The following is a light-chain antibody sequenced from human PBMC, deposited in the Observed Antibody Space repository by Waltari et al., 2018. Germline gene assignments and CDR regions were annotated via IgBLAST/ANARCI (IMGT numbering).Light chain of an antibody. CDR1: QSVRSD. CDR2: DSS. J-gene: IGKJ1*01. CDR3: QQYQNWPPWT. Sequence: VLTQSPATLSVSPGDTVTLSCRASQSVRSDLAWYQQKPGQAPRLLIYDSSTRATGIPARLIGSGSGTDFTLTISSLQSEDFGVYYCQQYQNWPPWTFGQGTKVEIE. V-gene: IGKV3-15*01.